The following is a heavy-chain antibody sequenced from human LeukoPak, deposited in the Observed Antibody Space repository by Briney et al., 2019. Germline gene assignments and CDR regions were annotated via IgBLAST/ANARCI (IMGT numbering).Heavy chain of an antibody. CDR3: ARGASVPLAFDP. Sequence: PSGTLSLTCAVSGGSISCYYWSWIRQPPGKGLEWIGYIYYSGSTNYNPSLKSRVTISVDTSKNQFSLKLSSVTAADTAVYYCARGASVPLAFDPWGQGTLVTVSS. D-gene: IGHD3-10*01. CDR2: IYYSGST. CDR1: GGSISCYY. V-gene: IGHV4-59*01. J-gene: IGHJ5*02.